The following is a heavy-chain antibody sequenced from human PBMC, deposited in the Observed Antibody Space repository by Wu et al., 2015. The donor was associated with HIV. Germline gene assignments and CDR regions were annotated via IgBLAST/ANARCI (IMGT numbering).Heavy chain of an antibody. V-gene: IGHV1-2*02. CDR2: VNTNTGGT. CDR1: GYTLTDYF. CDR3: ARDELFRVDDSLDL. J-gene: IGHJ3*01. Sequence: QVQMVQSGPEVKRPGASVKVSCKASGYTLTDYFIHWVRQAPGQRLEWMGWVNTNTGGTKYAQKFQGRVTMTRDTSISTAYMELTSLRSDDTAIYYCARDELFRVDDSLDLWGQGTVVTVSS. D-gene: IGHD2-21*01.